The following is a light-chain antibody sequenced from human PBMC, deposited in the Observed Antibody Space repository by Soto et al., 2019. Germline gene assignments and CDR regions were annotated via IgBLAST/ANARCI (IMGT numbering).Light chain of an antibody. J-gene: IGKJ5*01. Sequence: LVLTQSPVTLSLSPGERATLSCRASQSVSSYLAWYQQKPGQAPRLLIYDASNRATGIPARFSGSGSGTDFTLTISSLEPEDFAVYYCQQRSNWPLTFGGGTRLEIK. CDR1: QSVSSY. V-gene: IGKV3-11*01. CDR3: QQRSNWPLT. CDR2: DAS.